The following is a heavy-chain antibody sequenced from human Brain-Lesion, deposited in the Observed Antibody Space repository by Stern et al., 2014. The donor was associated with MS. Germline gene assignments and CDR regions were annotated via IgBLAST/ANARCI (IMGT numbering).Heavy chain of an antibody. D-gene: IGHD2-2*01. V-gene: IGHV4-61*02. CDR2: IFNSGST. Sequence: VQLVESGPGLVKPSQTLSLSCTVSGGSISSGGYYWSWIRQPAGKGLAWIGRIFNSGSTSYNPSLKSRVTISIDTSKNQFSLRLNSMTAADTAVYYCARGRVVPGFQYYATDVWGQGTTVIVSS. CDR3: ARGRVVPGFQYYATDV. CDR1: GGSISSGGYY. J-gene: IGHJ6*02.